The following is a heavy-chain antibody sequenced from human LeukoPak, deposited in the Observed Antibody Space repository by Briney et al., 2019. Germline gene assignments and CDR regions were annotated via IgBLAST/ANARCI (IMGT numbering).Heavy chain of an antibody. Sequence: ASVKVSCKASGYTFTSYGISWVRQAPGQGLEWMGWINPNSGGTNYAQKFQGRVTMTRDTSISTAYMDLTRLTSDDTAVYYCATRLFGELLIAPIDKWFDPWGQGTLVTVSS. D-gene: IGHD3-10*02. CDR1: GYTFTSYG. CDR3: ATRLFGELLIAPIDKWFDP. CDR2: INPNSGGT. V-gene: IGHV1-2*02. J-gene: IGHJ5*02.